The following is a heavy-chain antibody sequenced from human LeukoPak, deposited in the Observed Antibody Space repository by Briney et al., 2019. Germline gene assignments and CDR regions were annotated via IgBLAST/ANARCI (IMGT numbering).Heavy chain of an antibody. CDR2: TSSVSSPI. CDR1: GFTFDDYG. CDR3: ARVVGPYYGMDV. J-gene: IGHJ6*02. D-gene: IGHD1-26*01. V-gene: IGHV3-48*02. Sequence: TGGSLRLSCAASGFTFDDYGMSWVRQAPGKGLEWVSYTSSVSSPIYYADSVKGRFTISRDNAKNSLYLHMNSLRDEDTAVYYCARVVGPYYGMDVWGQGTTVTVSS.